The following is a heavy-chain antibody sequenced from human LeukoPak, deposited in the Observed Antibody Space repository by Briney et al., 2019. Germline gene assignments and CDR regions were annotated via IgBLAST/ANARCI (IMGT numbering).Heavy chain of an antibody. CDR3: ATGIGTLWSGYYHDY. CDR1: GGTFNTSA. D-gene: IGHD3-3*01. CDR2: IIPVLGVA. V-gene: IGHV1-69*04. J-gene: IGHJ4*02. Sequence: SVKVSCKASGGTFNTSAISWVRQAPGQGLAWMGRIIPVLGVANYAQKFQGRVTMSADKSTSTAYMEVSSLRSEDTAVYYCATGIGTLWSGYYHDYWGQGTLVTVSS.